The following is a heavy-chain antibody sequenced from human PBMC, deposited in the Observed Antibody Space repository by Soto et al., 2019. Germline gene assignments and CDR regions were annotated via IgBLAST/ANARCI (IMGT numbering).Heavy chain of an antibody. V-gene: IGHV3-48*03. Sequence: EVQLVESGGGLVQPGGSLRLSCVASGFTFSSSEMYWVRQAPGKGLEWVSYIHPAGQPIFYADSVKGRFTISRYNAKNSLYLQMNSLRAEDAAVYYCARRGSSWGQGTMVTVSS. CDR3: ARRGSS. D-gene: IGHD2-2*01. J-gene: IGHJ3*01. CDR2: IHPAGQPI. CDR1: GFTFSSSE.